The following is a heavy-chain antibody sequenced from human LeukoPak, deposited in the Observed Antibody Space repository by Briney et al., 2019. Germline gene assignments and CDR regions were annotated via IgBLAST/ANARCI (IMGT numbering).Heavy chain of an antibody. J-gene: IGHJ4*02. CDR1: GGSISSYY. V-gene: IGHV4-59*08. CDR2: IYYSGST. Sequence: SETLSLTCTVSGGSISSYYWSWIRQPPGKGLEWIGYIYYSGSTNYNPSLKSRVTISVDTSKNQFSLKLSSVTAADTAVYYCARLEYYYQHRFDYWGQGTLVTVSS. D-gene: IGHD3-10*01. CDR3: ARLEYYYQHRFDY.